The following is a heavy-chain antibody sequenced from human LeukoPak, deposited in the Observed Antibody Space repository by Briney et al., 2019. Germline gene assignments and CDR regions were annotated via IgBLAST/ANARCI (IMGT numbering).Heavy chain of an antibody. V-gene: IGHV3-21*01. Sequence: MPGGSLRLSCVASGFTFSTYNMNWVRQAPGKGLEWVSSITSSSSYMFYADSVKGRFTISRDNAKNSLYLQMNSLRAEDTAVYYCARDPYSGSYGADYYYYMDVWGKGTTVTISS. D-gene: IGHD1-26*01. CDR3: ARDPYSGSYGADYYYYMDV. J-gene: IGHJ6*03. CDR2: ITSSSSYM. CDR1: GFTFSTYN.